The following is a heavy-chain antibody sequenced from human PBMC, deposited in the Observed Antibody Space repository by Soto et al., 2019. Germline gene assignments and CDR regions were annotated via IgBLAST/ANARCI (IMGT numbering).Heavy chain of an antibody. CDR1: GGSISGGVHS. Sequence: SETLSLTCTVSGGSISGGVHSWSWIRQPPGKGLEWIGHIYDTGSTSYNPSLKSRVTMSVDTSKNQFSLKLTSVTAADAAVYYCARTCFDSGTYYNSCFDPWGQGTLVTVSS. CDR2: IYDTGST. CDR3: ARTCFDSGTYYNSCFDP. V-gene: IGHV4-61*08. J-gene: IGHJ5*02. D-gene: IGHD3-10*01.